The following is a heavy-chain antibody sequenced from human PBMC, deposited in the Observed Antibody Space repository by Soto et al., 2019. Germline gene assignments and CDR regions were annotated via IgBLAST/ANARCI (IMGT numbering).Heavy chain of an antibody. D-gene: IGHD2-2*01. CDR2: ISGSGTTT. CDR1: GITFSNNA. J-gene: IGHJ4*02. Sequence: PGGSLRLSCAASGITFSNNAMSWVRQAPGKGLEWVSVISGSGTTTYYADSVKGRFTISRDNSKNTLYLQMNSLRVEDTAVYYCANGGYCSTTSCYALDSWGQGALVTVSS. V-gene: IGHV3-23*01. CDR3: ANGGYCSTTSCYALDS.